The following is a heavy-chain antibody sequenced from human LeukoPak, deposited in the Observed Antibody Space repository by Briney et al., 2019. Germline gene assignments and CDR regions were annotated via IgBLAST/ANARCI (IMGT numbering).Heavy chain of an antibody. D-gene: IGHD3-3*01. J-gene: IGHJ4*02. CDR3: ASSPGRFRPPTLLNY. Sequence: ASVKVSCKASGYTFTSYGISWVRQAPGQGLEWMGGIIPIFGTANYAQKFQGRVTITADKSTSTAYMELSSLRSEDTAVYYCASSPGRFRPPTLLNYWGQGTLVTVSS. CDR1: GYTFTSYG. V-gene: IGHV1-69*06. CDR2: IIPIFGTA.